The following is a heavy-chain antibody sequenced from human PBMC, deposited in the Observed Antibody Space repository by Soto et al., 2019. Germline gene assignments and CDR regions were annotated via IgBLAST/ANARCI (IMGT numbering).Heavy chain of an antibody. Sequence: QVQLQESGPGLVKPSETLSLTCTVSCGSIRSYYWSWIWDPRAGGVEGWGYVYKRGSTNDNPSLKSRLTISEDTSKNQCSLKLSSVTAADTAVYYCARGYCSSTSCHYYYYYYMDVWGKGTTVTVSS. CDR2: VYKRGST. CDR3: ARGYCSSTSCHYYYYYYMDV. V-gene: IGHV4-59*13. CDR1: CGSIRSYY. J-gene: IGHJ6*03. D-gene: IGHD2-2*01.